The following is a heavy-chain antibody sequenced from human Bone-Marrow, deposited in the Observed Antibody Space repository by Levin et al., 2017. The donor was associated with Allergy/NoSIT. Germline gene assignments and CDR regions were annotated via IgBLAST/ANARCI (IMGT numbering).Heavy chain of an antibody. Sequence: GGSLRLSCAASGFNFSTYNMNWVRQTPGKGLEWVSSITRRSDYMYYADSVKGRFIISRDNAKNSLYLQMNGLRAGDTAVYYCARDRTYGILRNYGMDVWGQGTTVTVSS. J-gene: IGHJ6*02. V-gene: IGHV3-21*01. CDR2: ITRRSDYM. D-gene: IGHD3-9*01. CDR1: GFNFSTYN. CDR3: ARDRTYGILRNYGMDV.